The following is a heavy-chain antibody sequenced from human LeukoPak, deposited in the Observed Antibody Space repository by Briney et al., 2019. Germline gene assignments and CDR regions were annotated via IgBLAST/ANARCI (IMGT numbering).Heavy chain of an antibody. CDR1: GFTFSSYS. CDR3: AREGHGSSWNNYYYGMDV. Sequence: PGGSLRLSCAASGFTFSSYSMNWVRQAPGKGLEWVSSISSSSSYIYYADSVKGRFTISRDNAKNSLYLQMNSLRAEDTAVYYCAREGHGSSWNNYYYGMDVWGQGTTVTVSS. CDR2: ISSSSSYI. D-gene: IGHD6-13*01. J-gene: IGHJ6*02. V-gene: IGHV3-21*01.